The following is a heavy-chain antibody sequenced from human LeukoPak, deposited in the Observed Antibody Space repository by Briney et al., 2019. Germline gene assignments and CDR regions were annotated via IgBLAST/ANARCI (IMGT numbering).Heavy chain of an antibody. D-gene: IGHD3-22*01. CDR2: INHSGST. CDR3: ARGLASHYYDRVRGGWFDP. Sequence: SETLSLTCAVYGGSFSGYYWSWIRQPPGKGLEWSGEINHSGSTNYNPSLKSRVTISVDTSKNQFSLKLSSVTAADTAVYYCARGLASHYYDRVRGGWFDPWGQGTLVTVSS. V-gene: IGHV4-34*01. J-gene: IGHJ5*02. CDR1: GGSFSGYY.